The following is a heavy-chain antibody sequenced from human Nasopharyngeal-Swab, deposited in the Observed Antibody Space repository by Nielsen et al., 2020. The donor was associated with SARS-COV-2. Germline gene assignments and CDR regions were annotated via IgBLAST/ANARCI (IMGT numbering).Heavy chain of an antibody. D-gene: IGHD2-15*01. Sequence: GGSLRLSCTASGSTLRKYVMYWVRQAPGMGLEWVASISYDGNYKSYADSVKGRFTVSRDDSENTLYLQVSSLKTEDTAVYYCAAGSDYWGQGTLVTVSS. CDR2: ISYDGNYK. CDR3: AAGSDY. J-gene: IGHJ4*02. V-gene: IGHV3-30-3*01. CDR1: GSTLRKYV.